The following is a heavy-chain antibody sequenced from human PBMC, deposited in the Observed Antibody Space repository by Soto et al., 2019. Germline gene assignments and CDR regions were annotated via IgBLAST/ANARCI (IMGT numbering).Heavy chain of an antibody. Sequence: PSETLSLTCTFSGGSISSYYWSWIRQPPGKGLEWIGYIYYSGSTNYNPSLKSRVTMSLDTSKNQFSLKVSSVTAADTAVYYCARVTTLVTGFDYWGQGTLVTVSS. CDR2: IYYSGST. J-gene: IGHJ4*02. CDR1: GGSISSYY. V-gene: IGHV4-59*01. D-gene: IGHD1-1*01. CDR3: ARVTTLVTGFDY.